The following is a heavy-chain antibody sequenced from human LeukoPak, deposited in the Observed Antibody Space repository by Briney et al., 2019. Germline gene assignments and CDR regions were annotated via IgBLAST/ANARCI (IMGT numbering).Heavy chain of an antibody. Sequence: GESLKISWKGSGYSFTKYWIGWVRQMPGKGLGGVGVIYLGDSDTRYSPSFQGQVTISADKSIRTAYLQWSSLKASDTAMYYCVAPLGPWVVYTDDAFDIWGQGTMVTVSS. CDR2: IYLGDSDT. V-gene: IGHV5-51*01. D-gene: IGHD2-8*02. CDR3: VAPLGPWVVYTDDAFDI. J-gene: IGHJ3*02. CDR1: GYSFTKYW.